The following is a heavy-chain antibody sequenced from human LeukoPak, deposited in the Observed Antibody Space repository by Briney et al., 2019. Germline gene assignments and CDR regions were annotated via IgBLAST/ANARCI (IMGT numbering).Heavy chain of an antibody. J-gene: IGHJ6*02. Sequence: SVKVSCKASGFTFTSSAVQWVRQARGQRLEWIGWIVVGSGNTNYAQKFQERVTITRDMSTSTAYMELSSLRSEDTAVYYCARDSSGHYDFWSGSPGMDVWGQGTTVTVSS. V-gene: IGHV1-58*01. CDR2: IVVGSGNT. CDR1: GFTFTSSA. CDR3: ARDSSGHYDFWSGSPGMDV. D-gene: IGHD3-3*01.